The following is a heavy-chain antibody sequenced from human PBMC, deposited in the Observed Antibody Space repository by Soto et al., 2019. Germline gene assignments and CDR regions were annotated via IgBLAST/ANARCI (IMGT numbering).Heavy chain of an antibody. V-gene: IGHV3-23*01. CDR2: IRGSGGST. D-gene: IGHD3-10*01. CDR3: AKTSAYTSGSVDY. Sequence: GGSLRLSCAASGFTFSRYAMSWVRQAPGKGLEWVSAIRGSGGSTYNADSVQGRFTISRDNSKNTLYLQMNSLRAEDKAIYYCAKTSAYTSGSVDYWGLGTLVTVSS. J-gene: IGHJ4*02. CDR1: GFTFSRYA.